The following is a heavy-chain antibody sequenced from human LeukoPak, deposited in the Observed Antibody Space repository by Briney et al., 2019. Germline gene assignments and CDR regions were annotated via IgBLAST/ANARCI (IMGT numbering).Heavy chain of an antibody. CDR2: SYSSGTT. Sequence: PSETLSLTCTVSGGSISSGSYYWSWIRQPAGKGLEWIGRSYSSGTTNYNPSLKSRVTISVDTSKNQFSLKLSSVTEADTAVYYCARVASGTYHLFDYWGQGTLATVSS. V-gene: IGHV4-61*02. J-gene: IGHJ4*02. CDR3: ARVASGTYHLFDY. CDR1: GGSISSGSYY. D-gene: IGHD1-26*01.